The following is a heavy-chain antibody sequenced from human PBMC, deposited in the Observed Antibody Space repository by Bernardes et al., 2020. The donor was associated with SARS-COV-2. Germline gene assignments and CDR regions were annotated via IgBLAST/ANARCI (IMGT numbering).Heavy chain of an antibody. Sequence: GGSLRLSCAASGFTFSSYAMSWVRQAPGKGREWVSAISGSGGSTYYADSVKGRFTISRDNSKNTLYRQMSSLRAEDTAVYYCARIDEVTGRDYWGQGTLVTVSS. CDR2: ISGSGGST. CDR1: GFTFSSYA. CDR3: ARIDEVTGRDY. V-gene: IGHV3-23*01. D-gene: IGHD2-15*01. J-gene: IGHJ4*02.